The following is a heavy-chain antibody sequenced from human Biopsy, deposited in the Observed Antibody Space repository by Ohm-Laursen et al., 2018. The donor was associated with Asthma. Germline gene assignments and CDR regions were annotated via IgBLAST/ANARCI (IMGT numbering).Heavy chain of an antibody. V-gene: IGHV1-69*01. CDR1: GGTFSNFA. D-gene: IGHD6-19*01. CDR2: IMTVFGTT. Sequence: GSSVTVSCKAPGGTFSNFAISWVRQAPGQGLEWLGGIMTVFGTTNYAQKFQGRVTITADESTSTAYMEVTSLRSEDTAIYYCARCQVGYSSGWSLLLKKIYYSGMDVWGQGTAVTVSS. J-gene: IGHJ6*02. CDR3: ARCQVGYSSGWSLLLKKIYYSGMDV.